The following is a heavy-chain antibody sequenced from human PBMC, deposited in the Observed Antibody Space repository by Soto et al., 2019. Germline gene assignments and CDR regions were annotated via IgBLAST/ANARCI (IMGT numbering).Heavy chain of an antibody. D-gene: IGHD3-22*01. V-gene: IGHV1-3*01. J-gene: IGHJ4*01. CDR1: GYTFTSYA. CDR3: ARDYRLHRIGCSYNFEY. Sequence: ASVKVSCKASGYTFTSYAMHWVRQAPGQRLEWMGWINAGNGNTKYSQKFQGRVTITRDTSASTAYMELSSLRSEDTAVYYCARDYRLHRIGCSYNFEYWGHGTLVTVSS. CDR2: INAGNGNT.